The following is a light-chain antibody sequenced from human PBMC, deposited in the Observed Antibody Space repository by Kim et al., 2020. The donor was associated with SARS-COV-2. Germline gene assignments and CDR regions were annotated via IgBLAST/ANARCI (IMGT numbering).Light chain of an antibody. CDR2: NNN. Sequence: SVTITCTGSTSNVGAGYDVHWYQHLPGTAPNLLIYNNNIRPSGVPDRFFGSKSGTSASLAITGLQPEDETDYYCQSFDSGLSGPVFGGGTKLTVL. CDR3: QSFDSGLSGPV. V-gene: IGLV1-40*01. J-gene: IGLJ3*02. CDR1: TSNVGAGYD.